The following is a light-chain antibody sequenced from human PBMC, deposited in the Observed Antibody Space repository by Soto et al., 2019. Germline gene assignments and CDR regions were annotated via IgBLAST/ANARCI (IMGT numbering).Light chain of an antibody. CDR1: QSVLYSSNNKNY. V-gene: IGKV4-1*01. CDR3: QQYYSTPPT. CDR2: WAS. Sequence: DIVMTQSPDSLAVSLGERATINCKSSQSVLYSSNNKNYLAWYQQKPGQPPKLLMYWASTRESGVPDRFSGSGYGTDFTLTISSLQAEDVAVYYCQQYYSTPPTFGQGTKVEIK. J-gene: IGKJ1*01.